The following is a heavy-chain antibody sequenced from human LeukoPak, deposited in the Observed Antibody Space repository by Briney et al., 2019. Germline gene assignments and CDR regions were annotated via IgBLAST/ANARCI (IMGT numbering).Heavy chain of an antibody. CDR2: IYHSGST. CDR1: GYSISSGYY. CDR3: ARHLGDTYGYYTWFDP. V-gene: IGHV4-38-2*02. J-gene: IGHJ5*02. D-gene: IGHD5-18*01. Sequence: SEILSLTCTVSGYSISSGYYWGWIRQPPGKGLEWIGSIYHSGSTYYNPSLKSRVTISVDTSKNQFSLKLSSVTAADTAVYYCARHLGDTYGYYTWFDPWGQGTLVTVSP.